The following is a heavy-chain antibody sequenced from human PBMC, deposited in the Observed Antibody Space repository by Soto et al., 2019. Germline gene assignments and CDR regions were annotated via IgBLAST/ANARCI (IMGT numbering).Heavy chain of an antibody. CDR3: VILALGKFDL. D-gene: IGHD1-26*01. CDR2: ISDNADRI. CDR1: GFSFSSNS. V-gene: IGHV3-23*01. J-gene: IGHJ4*02. Sequence: EVQLLESGGGLVQPGGSLRLSCAASGFSFSSNSMAWVRQAPGQGLEWFSSISDNADRIFYASSARGRFTFSRDNSRNKLYLQTTRDRAQDTALYFCVILALGKFDLWGQGNRVSVSS.